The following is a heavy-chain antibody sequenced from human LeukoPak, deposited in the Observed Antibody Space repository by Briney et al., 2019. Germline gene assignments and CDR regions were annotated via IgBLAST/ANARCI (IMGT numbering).Heavy chain of an antibody. CDR2: ISWNSANI. CDR3: ATVAGSSLSRNYFDP. Sequence: GRSLRLSCAASGFNFDDYAMHWVRQPPGKGLECVSGISWNSANIGYADSVKGRFTISRDNAKNSLYLQMNSLRDEDSAFYYCATVAGSSLSRNYFDPWGQGTLVTVSS. V-gene: IGHV3-9*01. J-gene: IGHJ5*02. D-gene: IGHD6-6*01. CDR1: GFNFDDYA.